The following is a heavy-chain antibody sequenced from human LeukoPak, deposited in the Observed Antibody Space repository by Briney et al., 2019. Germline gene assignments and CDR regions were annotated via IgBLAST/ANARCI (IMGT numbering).Heavy chain of an antibody. D-gene: IGHD6-13*01. J-gene: IGHJ4*02. CDR1: GFTFSGSA. CDR2: IRSKANSYAT. V-gene: IGHV3-73*01. Sequence: PGGSLRLSCAASGFTFSGSAMHWVRQASGKGLEWVGRIRSKANSYATAYAASVKGRFTISRDDSKITAYLQMNSLKTEDTAVYYCTRPGIAAAGGGYWGQGTLVTVSS. CDR3: TRPGIAAAGGGY.